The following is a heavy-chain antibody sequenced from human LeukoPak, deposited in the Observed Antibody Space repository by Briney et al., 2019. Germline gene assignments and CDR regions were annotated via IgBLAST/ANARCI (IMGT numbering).Heavy chain of an antibody. CDR1: GGSISNHY. D-gene: IGHD3-22*01. CDR2: IYYSGST. V-gene: IGHV4-59*11. CDR3: AREFYYDSSFSFDI. Sequence: SETLSLTCTVSGGSISNHYWSWVRQPPGRGLEWIGYIYYSGSTKYNPSLKSRVTISVDTSKNQLSLKLSSVTAADTAVYYCAREFYYDSSFSFDIWGQGTMVTVSS. J-gene: IGHJ3*02.